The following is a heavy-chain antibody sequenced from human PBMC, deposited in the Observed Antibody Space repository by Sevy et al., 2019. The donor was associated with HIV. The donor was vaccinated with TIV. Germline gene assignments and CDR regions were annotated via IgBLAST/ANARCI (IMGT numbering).Heavy chain of an antibody. Sequence: ASVKVSCKASGGTFSSYAISWVRQAPGQGLEWMGGIIPIFGTANYAQKFQGRVTITADESTSTAYMELSGLRSEDTAVYYCARDRITIFGVVITKGYYYYGMDVWGQGTTVTVSS. D-gene: IGHD3-3*01. J-gene: IGHJ6*02. CDR1: GGTFSSYA. CDR3: ARDRITIFGVVITKGYYYYGMDV. CDR2: IIPIFGTA. V-gene: IGHV1-69*13.